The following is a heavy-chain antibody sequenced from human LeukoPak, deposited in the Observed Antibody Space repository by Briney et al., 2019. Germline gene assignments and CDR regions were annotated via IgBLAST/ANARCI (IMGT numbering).Heavy chain of an antibody. Sequence: GGSLRLSCAASGFTFSSYAMHWVRQAPGKGLECVSAISNGGGSTHYANSVKGRFTISRDNSKNTLYLQMGSLRAEDMAVYYCARPYYDIWSAYVYWGQGTLVTVSS. CDR1: GFTFSSYA. CDR2: ISNGGGST. J-gene: IGHJ4*02. D-gene: IGHD3-3*01. V-gene: IGHV3-64*01. CDR3: ARPYYDIWSAYVY.